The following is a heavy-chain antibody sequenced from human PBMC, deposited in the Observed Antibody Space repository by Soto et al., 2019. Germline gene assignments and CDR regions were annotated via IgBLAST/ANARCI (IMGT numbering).Heavy chain of an antibody. Sequence: LETLSLTYAVSGYSISSSNWCGWIRQPPGKGLEWIGYIYYSGTTYYNPSLKSRVTMSVDTSKNQFSLKLTSVTAVDTAVYYCARREIQGPIDYWGQGTLVTVS. J-gene: IGHJ4*02. D-gene: IGHD1-26*01. CDR3: ARREIQGPIDY. V-gene: IGHV4-28*01. CDR1: GYSISSSNW. CDR2: IYYSGTT.